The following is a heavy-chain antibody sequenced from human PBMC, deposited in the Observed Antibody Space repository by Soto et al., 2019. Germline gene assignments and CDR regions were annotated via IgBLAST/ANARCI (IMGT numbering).Heavy chain of an antibody. J-gene: IGHJ4*02. V-gene: IGHV3-74*01. CDR2: IDSYGSRT. CDR3: AKSPLGDYLDV. Sequence: EVQLVESGGGLVQPGGSLRLSCAASGFTFSRYWMHWVRQAPGKGLVWVSRIDSYGSRTSQVDSVEGRFTISRDNAKNRLYLQMNNLRAEDTALYFCAKSPLGDYLDVWGQGTPVIVS. CDR1: GFTFSRYW.